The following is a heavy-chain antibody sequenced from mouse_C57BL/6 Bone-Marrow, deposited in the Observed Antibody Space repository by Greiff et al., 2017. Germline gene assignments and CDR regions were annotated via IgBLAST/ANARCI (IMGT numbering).Heavy chain of an antibody. J-gene: IGHJ2*01. CDR1: GYTFTSYW. Sequence: VQLQQSGAELVKPGASVKLSCKASGYTFTSYWMQWVKQRPGQGLEWIGEIDPSDSYTNYNQTFKGKATLTVDTSSSTAYMQLSSLTSEDSAVYYCACFYGYFYYFDYWGQGTTLTVSS. CDR3: ACFYGYFYYFDY. CDR2: IDPSDSYT. V-gene: IGHV1-50*01. D-gene: IGHD2-2*01.